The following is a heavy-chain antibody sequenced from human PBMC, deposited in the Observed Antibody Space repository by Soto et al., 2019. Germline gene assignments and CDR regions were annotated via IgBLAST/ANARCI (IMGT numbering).Heavy chain of an antibody. D-gene: IGHD3-9*01. V-gene: IGHV1-2*04. CDR1: GYTFTGYY. CDR2: INPNSGGT. J-gene: IGHJ4*02. Sequence: ASVKVSCKASGYTFTGYYMHWVRQAPGQGLDWMGWINPNSGGTNYAQKFQGWVTMTRDTSISTAYMELSRLRSDDTAVYYCAREVGDYDILTGYYRNPKFDYWGQGTLVTVSS. CDR3: AREVGDYDILTGYYRNPKFDY.